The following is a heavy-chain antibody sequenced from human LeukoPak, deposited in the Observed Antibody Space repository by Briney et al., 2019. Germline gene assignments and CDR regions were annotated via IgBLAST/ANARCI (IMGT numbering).Heavy chain of an antibody. Sequence: PSETLSLTCTVSGGSISSSSYYWGWIRQPPGKGLEWIGSIYYSGSTYYNPSLKSRVTISVDTSKNQFSLKLSSVTAADTAVYYCARARYCSGGSCSNNWFEPWGQGTLVTVSS. CDR2: IYYSGST. CDR3: ARARYCSGGSCSNNWFEP. V-gene: IGHV4-39*07. CDR1: GGSISSSSYY. J-gene: IGHJ5*02. D-gene: IGHD2-15*01.